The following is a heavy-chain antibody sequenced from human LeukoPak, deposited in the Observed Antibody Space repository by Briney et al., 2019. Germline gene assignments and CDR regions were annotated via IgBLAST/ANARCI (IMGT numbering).Heavy chain of an antibody. V-gene: IGHV3-7*01. CDR3: ARDRSRFYY. CDR1: GLTFSNYW. CDR2: IKEDGNEK. D-gene: IGHD2-2*01. Sequence: QSGGSLRLSCAASGLTFSNYWMSWVRQALGKGLEWVANIKEDGNEKYYVDSVKGRFTISRDNAKKSLYLQMNSLRAEDTAVYYCARDRSRFYYWGQGTPVTVSS. J-gene: IGHJ4*02.